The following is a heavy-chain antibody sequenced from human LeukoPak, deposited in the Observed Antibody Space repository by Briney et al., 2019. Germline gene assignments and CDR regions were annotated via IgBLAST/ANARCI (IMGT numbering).Heavy chain of an antibody. Sequence: SETLSLTCTVSGGSISSYNWSWIRQPPGKGLEWIGYIYNSGSTNYNPSLKSRVTISVDTSKNQFSLKLSSVTAADTAVYYCARGGVIAAAGTYYYYYYMDVWGKGTTVTISS. CDR2: IYNSGST. V-gene: IGHV4-59*01. CDR1: GGSISSYN. D-gene: IGHD6-13*01. J-gene: IGHJ6*03. CDR3: ARGGVIAAAGTYYYYYYMDV.